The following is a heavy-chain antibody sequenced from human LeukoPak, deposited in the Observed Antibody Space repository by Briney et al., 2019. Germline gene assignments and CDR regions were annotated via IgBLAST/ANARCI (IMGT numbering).Heavy chain of an antibody. J-gene: IGHJ4*02. CDR2: ISGSGGST. CDR1: GFTFSSYA. CDR3: AKDSGYYDSSGYPYYFDY. Sequence: PGGSLRLSCAASGFTFSSYAMSWVRQAPGKGLEWVSAISGSGGSTYYADSVKGRFTISRDNSKNTLYLQMNRLRAEETAVYYCAKDSGYYDSSGYPYYFDYWGQGTMVTVSS. V-gene: IGHV3-23*01. D-gene: IGHD3-22*01.